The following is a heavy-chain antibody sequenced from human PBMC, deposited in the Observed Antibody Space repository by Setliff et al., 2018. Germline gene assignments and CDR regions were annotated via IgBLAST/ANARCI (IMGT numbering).Heavy chain of an antibody. V-gene: IGHV4-59*01. J-gene: IGHJ5*02. D-gene: IGHD3-16*01. Sequence: PSETLSLTCTLSGGFTSSFYWSWIRQAPGKGLEWIGYVDHSGSTNFSPSLKSRGTISVDTSKTQVSLTLRPVTAADTAVYYCARDYQGGWFDPWGPGTLVTVSS. CDR2: VDHSGST. CDR3: ARDYQGGWFDP. CDR1: GGFTSSFY.